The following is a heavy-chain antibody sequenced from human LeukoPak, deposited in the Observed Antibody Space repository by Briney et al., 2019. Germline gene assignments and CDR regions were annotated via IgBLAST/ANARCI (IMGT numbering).Heavy chain of an antibody. J-gene: IGHJ3*02. Sequence: VSVKVSCKASGYTFTGYYMHWVRQAPGQGLEWMGWINPNSGGTNYAQKFQGWVTMTRDTSISTAYMELSRLRSDDTAVYYCARGPPQFSGYDDAFDIWGQGTMVTVSS. CDR1: GYTFTGYY. V-gene: IGHV1-2*04. CDR2: INPNSGGT. CDR3: ARGPPQFSGYDDAFDI. D-gene: IGHD5-12*01.